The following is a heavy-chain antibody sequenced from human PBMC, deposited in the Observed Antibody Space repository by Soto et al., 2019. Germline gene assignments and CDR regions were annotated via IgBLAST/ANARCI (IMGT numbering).Heavy chain of an antibody. Sequence: GGSLRLSCVASGITFGSRAMSWVRQAPGEGLEWVSAISANGQGIYYADSVRGRFTISRDNSKNTIFLHMDSLRAEDTAVYYCAKDRNYPRDQFHYWGQGTLVTVSS. CDR1: GITFGSRA. CDR2: ISANGQGI. CDR3: AKDRNYPRDQFHY. D-gene: IGHD1-7*01. V-gene: IGHV3-23*01. J-gene: IGHJ4*02.